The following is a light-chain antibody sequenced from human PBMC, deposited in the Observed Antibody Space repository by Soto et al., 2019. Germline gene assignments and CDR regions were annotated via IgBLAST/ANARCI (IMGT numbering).Light chain of an antibody. J-gene: IGKJ2*03. CDR1: RSISSTY. V-gene: IGKV3-20*01. Sequence: EIVLTQSPGTLSLSPGERATLSCRASRSISSTYLARYQQKPGQAPRLLIYGASSRATGSPDRFTGSGAGTDFTLTISRLEPEEFAVYYCQQYGGSPPYSFGQGTKLEIK. CDR3: QQYGGSPPYS. CDR2: GAS.